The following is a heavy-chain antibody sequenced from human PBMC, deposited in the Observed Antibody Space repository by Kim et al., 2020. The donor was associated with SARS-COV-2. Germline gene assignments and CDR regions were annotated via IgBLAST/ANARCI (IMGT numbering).Heavy chain of an antibody. CDR3: ARDHYYDSSGYYSGFDY. V-gene: IGHV3-30*04. Sequence: GGSLRLSCAASGFTFSSYAMHWVRQAPGKGLEWVAVISYDGSNKYYADSVKGRFTISRDNSKNTLYLQMNSLRAEDTAVYYCARDHYYDSSGYYSGFDYWGQGTLVTVSS. CDR2: ISYDGSNK. J-gene: IGHJ4*02. D-gene: IGHD3-22*01. CDR1: GFTFSSYA.